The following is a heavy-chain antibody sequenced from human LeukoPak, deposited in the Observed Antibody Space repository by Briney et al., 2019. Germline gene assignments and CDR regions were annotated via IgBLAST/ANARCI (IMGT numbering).Heavy chain of an antibody. CDR2: IIPIFGTA. CDR1: GSTFIRFA. D-gene: IGHD2-2*01. Sequence: GASVKVSCKASGSTFIRFAMSWVRRAPRQGLEWMGGIIPIFGTANYAQRFQGRVTITADESTGTAYMELSGLRSEDTAVYSCARVVTPRYCSTTSCYWKGWFDPWGQGTLVTVSS. J-gene: IGHJ5*02. CDR3: ARVVTPRYCSTTSCYWKGWFDP. V-gene: IGHV1-69*13.